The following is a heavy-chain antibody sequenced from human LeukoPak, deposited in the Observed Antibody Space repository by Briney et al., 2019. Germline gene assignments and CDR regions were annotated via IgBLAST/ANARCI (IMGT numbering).Heavy chain of an antibody. CDR3: ARHERYSSSWTGAFDI. CDR2: IYYSGST. CDR1: GGSISSRSYY. D-gene: IGHD6-13*01. V-gene: IGHV4-39*01. J-gene: IGHJ3*02. Sequence: KPSETLSLTCTVSGGSISSRSYYWGWIRQPPGKGLEWIGSIYYSGSTYYNPSLKSRVTISVDTSKNQFSLKLSSVTAADTAVYYCARHERYSSSWTGAFDIWGQGTMVTVSS.